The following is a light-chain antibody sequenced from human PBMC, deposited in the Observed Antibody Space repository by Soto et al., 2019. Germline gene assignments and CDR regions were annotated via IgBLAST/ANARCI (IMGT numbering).Light chain of an antibody. J-gene: IGKJ1*01. CDR2: AAS. CDR3: QQSYSTPWW. Sequence: DIQMTQSPSSLCASVGDRVTITGRASQSISSYLNWYQQKPGKAPKLLIYAASSLQSGVPSRFSGRGSGTDLTLTISSLQPEDFATYHCQQSYSTPWWFGQGTKVDI. CDR1: QSISSY. V-gene: IGKV1-39*01.